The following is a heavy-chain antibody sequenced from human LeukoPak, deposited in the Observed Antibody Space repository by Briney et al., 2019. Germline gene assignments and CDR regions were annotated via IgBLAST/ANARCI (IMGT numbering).Heavy chain of an antibody. V-gene: IGHV4-34*01. CDR3: ARGPPTSYDSSGFYLNY. CDR2: INPSGST. Sequence: PSGTLSLTCAVYGGSFSSYYWNWVRQPPGKGLEWIGEINPSGSTNYNPSFKSRFTISVDTPKNRCSLKLSSVTAADTAVYYCARGPPTSYDSSGFYLNYWGQGTLVTVSS. D-gene: IGHD3-22*01. J-gene: IGHJ4*02. CDR1: GGSFSSYY.